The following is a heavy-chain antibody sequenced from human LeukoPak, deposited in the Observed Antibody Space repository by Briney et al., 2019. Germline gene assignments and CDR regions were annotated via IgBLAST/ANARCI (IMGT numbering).Heavy chain of an antibody. V-gene: IGHV3-23*01. J-gene: IGHJ3*02. CDR2: IGSSGATQ. Sequence: PGGSLRLSCAASGFTFSNYAMRWVRQAPGKGLQWVSAIGSSGATQHYADAVKGRFTISRDNSKNTVYLQMNSLRGEDTAVYYCAVRGVIFEYGAFDIWGQGTMVTVSS. CDR1: GFTFSNYA. CDR3: AVRGVIFEYGAFDI. D-gene: IGHD3-10*01.